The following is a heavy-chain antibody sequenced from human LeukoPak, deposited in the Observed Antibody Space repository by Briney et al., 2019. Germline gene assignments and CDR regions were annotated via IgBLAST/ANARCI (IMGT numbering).Heavy chain of an antibody. V-gene: IGHV3-30*18. CDR2: ISYDGSTK. D-gene: IGHD3-10*01. Sequence: PGGSLRLSCAASGFTFSSYGMHWVRQAPGKGLEWVAIISYDGSTKYYADSLKGRFTISRDNSKNTLYLQMNSLRAEDTAVYYCAKDGLTGSLYYYYGMDVWGQGTTVTVSS. CDR3: AKDGLTGSLYYYYGMDV. J-gene: IGHJ6*02. CDR1: GFTFSSYG.